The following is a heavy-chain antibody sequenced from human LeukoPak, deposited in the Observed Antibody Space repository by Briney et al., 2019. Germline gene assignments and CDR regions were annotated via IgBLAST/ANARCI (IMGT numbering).Heavy chain of an antibody. CDR2: ISSSGSPI. J-gene: IGHJ4*02. Sequence: GGSLRLSCVASGITFNTYEVNWVRRAPGKGLEWISCISSSGSPIYYSDSVKGRFTISRDNARGSLYLQMNSLRAEDTAVYYCARGFRDTAMFLDYWGQGTLVTVSS. CDR1: GITFNTYE. V-gene: IGHV3-48*03. D-gene: IGHD5-18*01. CDR3: ARGFRDTAMFLDY.